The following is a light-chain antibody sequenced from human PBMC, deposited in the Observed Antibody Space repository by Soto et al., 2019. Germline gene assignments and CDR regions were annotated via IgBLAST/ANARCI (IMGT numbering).Light chain of an antibody. J-gene: IGKJ5*01. CDR2: GAS. V-gene: IGKV3-15*01. CDR1: QTVTIN. Sequence: EIVMTQSPGTLSVSPGERATLSCRASQTVTINLAWYQQKAGQAPRLLIYGASTRAYGVPARFSGSGSGTEFTLTISSLQSEDFGVYYCQQYNNWPPITFGQGTRVDIK. CDR3: QQYNNWPPIT.